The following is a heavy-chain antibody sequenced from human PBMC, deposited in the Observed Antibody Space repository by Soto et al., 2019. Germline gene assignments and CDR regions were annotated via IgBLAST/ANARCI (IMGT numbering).Heavy chain of an antibody. CDR2: IYYSGST. CDR1: GGSISNYY. J-gene: IGHJ4*02. D-gene: IGHD6-13*01. Sequence: QVQLQESGPGLVKPSETLSLTCTVSGGSISNYYWSWIRQPPGKGLEWIGYIYYSGSTNYNPSLKSRVTISVDTSKNQFSLKLSSVTAADTAVYYCASGYSTSWYFTYWAQGTLVTVSS. CDR3: ASGYSTSWYFTY. V-gene: IGHV4-59*01.